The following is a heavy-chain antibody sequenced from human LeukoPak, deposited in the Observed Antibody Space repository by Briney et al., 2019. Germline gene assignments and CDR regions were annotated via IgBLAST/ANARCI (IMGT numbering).Heavy chain of an antibody. CDR3: ARDLQGGGYSGYDYGLFDY. D-gene: IGHD5-12*01. Sequence: GGSLRLSCAASGFTFSSYAMHWVRQAPGKGLEWVAVISYDGSNKYYADSVKGRFTISRDNSKNTLCLQMNSLRAEDTAVYYCARDLQGGGYSGYDYGLFDYWGQGTLVTVSS. CDR1: GFTFSSYA. J-gene: IGHJ4*02. CDR2: ISYDGSNK. V-gene: IGHV3-30-3*01.